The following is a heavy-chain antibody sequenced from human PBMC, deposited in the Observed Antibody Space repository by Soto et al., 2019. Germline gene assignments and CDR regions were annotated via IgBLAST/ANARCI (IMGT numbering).Heavy chain of an antibody. J-gene: IGHJ3*02. CDR1: GYTFTSYG. D-gene: IGHD1-26*01. Sequence: ASVKVSCKASGYTFTSYGISWVRQAPGQGLEWMGWISAYNGNTNYAQKLQGRVTMTTDTSTSTAYMELRSLRSDDTAVYYCARDHDSGSYYVPAFDIWGQGTMVTVS. CDR3: ARDHDSGSYYVPAFDI. V-gene: IGHV1-18*01. CDR2: ISAYNGNT.